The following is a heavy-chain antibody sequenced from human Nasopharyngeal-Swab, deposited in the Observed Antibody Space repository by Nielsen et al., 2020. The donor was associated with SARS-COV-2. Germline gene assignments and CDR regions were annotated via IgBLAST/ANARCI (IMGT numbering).Heavy chain of an antibody. CDR3: AREGSSKASDV. Sequence: GESLKISCSASGFTFSSYAMHWVRQAPGKGLEYVSAISSNGGSTYYADSVKGRFTVSRDNSKNTLYLQMSSLRAEDTAVYYCAREGSSKASDVWGKGTTVTVSS. D-gene: IGHD6-6*01. J-gene: IGHJ6*04. CDR1: GFTFSSYA. V-gene: IGHV3-64D*06. CDR2: ISSNGGST.